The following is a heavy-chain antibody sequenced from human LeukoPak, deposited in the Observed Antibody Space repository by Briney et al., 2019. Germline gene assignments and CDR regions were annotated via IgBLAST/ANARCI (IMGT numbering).Heavy chain of an antibody. Sequence: SETLSLTCTVSGGSISSYYWSWIRQPPGKGLEWIGYIYYSGNTNYNPSLKSRVTISVDTSKNQFSLKLSSVTAADTAVYYCARDKRHSYGRYFDPWGQGMLVTVSS. CDR3: ARDKRHSYGRYFDP. CDR2: IYYSGNT. V-gene: IGHV4-59*12. D-gene: IGHD5-18*01. J-gene: IGHJ4*02. CDR1: GGSISSYY.